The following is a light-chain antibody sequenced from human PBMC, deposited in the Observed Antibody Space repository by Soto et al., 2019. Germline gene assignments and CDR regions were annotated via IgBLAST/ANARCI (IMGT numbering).Light chain of an antibody. CDR1: QSFNTW. Sequence: DVQMTQSPSSLSPSVGDRVTITCRASQSFNTWLAWYQQKPGKAPKLLIYKTSILESGVPSRFSGSGSGTEFTLTISSLQPEDSATYYCQQYNSYPYTFGQGTKLETK. CDR2: KTS. CDR3: QQYNSYPYT. V-gene: IGKV1-5*03. J-gene: IGKJ2*01.